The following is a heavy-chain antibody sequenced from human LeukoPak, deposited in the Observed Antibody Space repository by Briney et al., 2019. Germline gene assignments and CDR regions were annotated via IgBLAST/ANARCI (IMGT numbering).Heavy chain of an antibody. CDR3: ASFGLGYSSGLDFDY. CDR1: GFTFSSYV. J-gene: IGHJ4*02. CDR2: IWYDGSNK. Sequence: PGGSLRLSCAASGFTFSSYVMHWVRQAPGKGLEWVAVIWYDGSNKYYADSVKGRFTISRDNSKNTLYLQMNSLRAEDTAVYYCASFGLGYSSGLDFDYWGQGTLVTVSS. V-gene: IGHV3-33*01. D-gene: IGHD6-19*01.